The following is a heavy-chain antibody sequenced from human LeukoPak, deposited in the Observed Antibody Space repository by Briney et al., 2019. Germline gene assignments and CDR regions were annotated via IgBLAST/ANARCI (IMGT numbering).Heavy chain of an antibody. CDR2: IYYTGST. V-gene: IGHV4-61*01. CDR1: GGSVSSGSYY. D-gene: IGHD5-12*01. CDR3: VRSSRGYSGHDSGY. Sequence: SETLSLTCTVSGGSVSSGSYYWSWIRQPPGKGLECIGYIYYTGSTNYNPSLKSRVTISTDTPKNQFSLRLNSVTAADTAVYYCVRSSRGYSGHDSGYWGQGTLVTVSS. J-gene: IGHJ4*02.